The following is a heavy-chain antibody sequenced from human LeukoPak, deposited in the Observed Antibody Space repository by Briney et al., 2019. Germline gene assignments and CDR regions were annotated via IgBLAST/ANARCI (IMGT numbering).Heavy chain of an antibody. CDR3: AAHDYGDYPYYFDY. CDR2: ISAYNGNT. CDR1: GYTFTSYG. V-gene: IGHV1-18*01. Sequence: ASVKVSCKASGYTFTSYGISWVRQAPGQGLEWMGWISAYNGNTNYAQKLQGRVTMTTDTSTSTAYMELRSLRSDDTAVYYCAAHDYGDYPYYFDYWGQGTLVTVPS. D-gene: IGHD4-17*01. J-gene: IGHJ4*02.